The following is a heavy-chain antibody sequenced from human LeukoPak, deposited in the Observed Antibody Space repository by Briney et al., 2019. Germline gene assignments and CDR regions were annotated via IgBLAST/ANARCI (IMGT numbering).Heavy chain of an antibody. D-gene: IGHD5-18*01. V-gene: IGHV1-2*02. J-gene: IGHJ4*02. CDR1: GYTFTGYY. Sequence: ASVKVSCKASGYTFTGYYMHWVRQAPGQGLEWMGWINPNSGGTNYAQKFQGRVTMTRDTSISTAYMELSRLRSDDTAVYYCARERYSYGQRSFDHWDQGTLVTVSS. CDR2: INPNSGGT. CDR3: ARERYSYGQRSFDH.